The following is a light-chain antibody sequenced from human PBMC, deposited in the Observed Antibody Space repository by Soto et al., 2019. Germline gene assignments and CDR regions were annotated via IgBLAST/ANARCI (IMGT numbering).Light chain of an antibody. CDR1: QSLSSNY. CDR3: QQRHMWPIT. J-gene: IGKJ5*01. V-gene: IGKV3-11*01. CDR2: DAY. Sequence: IVLNQSPGTLSLTPGERDTLSCRASQSLSSNYLAWHQQKTGQAPRLLIYDAYNRATGIPPRFSGSGSGTDFTLTISSLEPEDSAVYYCQQRHMWPITFGQGTRLEI.